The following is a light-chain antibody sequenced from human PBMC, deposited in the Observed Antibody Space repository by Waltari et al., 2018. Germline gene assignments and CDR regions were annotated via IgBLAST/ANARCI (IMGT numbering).Light chain of an antibody. Sequence: DIVMTQSPDSLAVSLGERATINCKSSQSVLYSSNNKNYLAWYQQKPGQPPKLRISWTSTRGSGVPDRFRGSGSGTDFTLTISTLQAEDVAVYYCQQYYISPWTFGQGTKVEIK. CDR3: QQYYISPWT. V-gene: IGKV4-1*01. CDR2: WTS. CDR1: QSVLYSSNNKNY. J-gene: IGKJ1*01.